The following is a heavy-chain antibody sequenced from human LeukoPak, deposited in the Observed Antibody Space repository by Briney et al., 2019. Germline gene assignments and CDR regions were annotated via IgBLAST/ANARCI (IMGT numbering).Heavy chain of an antibody. CDR3: ARDLYSGYENLSLDY. V-gene: IGHV1-18*01. CDR2: ISVYNGYT. Sequence: ASVKVSCKASGYTLTSYDINWVRQAPGQGLEWMGWISVYNGYTNYAQKLQGRVTMTTDTSTSTAYMELRSLRSDDTAVYYCARDLYSGYENLSLDYWGQGTLVTVSS. D-gene: IGHD5-12*01. J-gene: IGHJ4*02. CDR1: GYTLTSYD.